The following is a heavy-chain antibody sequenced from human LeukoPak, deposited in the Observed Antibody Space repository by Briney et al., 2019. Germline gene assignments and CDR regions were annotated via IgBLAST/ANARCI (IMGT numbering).Heavy chain of an antibody. Sequence: PGGSLRLSCTTSGFNFRAYWMGWVRQAPGKGLEWVSAISGSGGSTYYADSVKGRFTISRDNSKNTLYLQMNSLRAEDTAVYYCAKIFDIRVVVPAASASSFYWGQGTLVTVSS. CDR1: GFNFRAYW. J-gene: IGHJ4*02. CDR2: ISGSGGST. V-gene: IGHV3-23*01. D-gene: IGHD2-2*01. CDR3: AKIFDIRVVVPAASASSFY.